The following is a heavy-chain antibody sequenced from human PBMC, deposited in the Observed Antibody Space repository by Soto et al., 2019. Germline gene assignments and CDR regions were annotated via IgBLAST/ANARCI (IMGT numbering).Heavy chain of an antibody. V-gene: IGHV1-69*06. CDR2: VLPISGST. J-gene: IGHJ4*01. D-gene: IGHD5-12*01. CDR3: ATIRVRGGPLRFED. CDR1: GDTFSKYS. Sequence: QVQVVQSGAEVKKPGSSVKVSCKTSGDTFSKYSFNWVRQAPGQGLEWMGGVLPISGSTDYAQKFQGRLTITADRSTSTVYMELSRLRSDDTANYYCATIRVRGGPLRFEDGGQGMLISVSS.